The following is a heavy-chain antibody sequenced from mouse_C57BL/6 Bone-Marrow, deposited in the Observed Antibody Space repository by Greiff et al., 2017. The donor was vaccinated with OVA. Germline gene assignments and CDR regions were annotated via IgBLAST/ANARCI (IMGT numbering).Heavy chain of an antibody. Sequence: EVQLQQSGAELVKPGASVKLSCTASGFNIKDYYMHWVKQRPEQGLEWIGRIDPEDGETKYAPKFPGKATITADTSSNTAYLQLSSLTSEDTAVYYCASLIYYDYLFAYWGQGTLVTVSA. CDR1: GFNIKDYY. J-gene: IGHJ3*01. CDR2: IDPEDGET. D-gene: IGHD2-4*01. V-gene: IGHV14-2*01. CDR3: ASLIYYDYLFAY.